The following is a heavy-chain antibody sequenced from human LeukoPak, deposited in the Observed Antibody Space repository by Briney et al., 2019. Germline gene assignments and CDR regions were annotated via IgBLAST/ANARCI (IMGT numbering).Heavy chain of an antibody. CDR3: ARLRGSSGY. CDR1: GFTFSSYS. V-gene: IGHV3-7*01. Sequence: GGSLRLSCAASGFTFSSYSMSWVRQAPGKGLEWVANIKQDGSEKYYVDSVKGRFTISRDNAKNSLYLQMNSLRAEDTAVYYCARLRGSSGYWGQGTLVTVSS. J-gene: IGHJ4*02. CDR2: IKQDGSEK. D-gene: IGHD2-15*01.